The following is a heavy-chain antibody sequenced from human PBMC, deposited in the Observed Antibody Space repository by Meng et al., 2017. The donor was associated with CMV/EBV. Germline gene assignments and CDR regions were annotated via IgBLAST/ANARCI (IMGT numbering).Heavy chain of an antibody. CDR2: IIPILGIA. J-gene: IGHJ6*02. V-gene: IGHV1-69*10. Sequence: SVKVSCKASGGTFSSYAISWGRQAPGQGLEWMGGIIPILGIANYAQKFQGRVTITADKSTSTAYMELSSLRSEDTAVYYCARSTVTRRGPGAPNYYYYGMDVWGQGTTVTVSS. CDR1: GGTFSSYA. CDR3: ARSTVTRRGPGAPNYYYYGMDV. D-gene: IGHD4-11*01.